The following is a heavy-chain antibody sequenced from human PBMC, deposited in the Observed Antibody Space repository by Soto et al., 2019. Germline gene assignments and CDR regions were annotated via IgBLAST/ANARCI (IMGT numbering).Heavy chain of an antibody. Sequence: ASVKVSCKASGYTFTSYGISWVRQAPGQGLEWMGGISAYNGNTNYAQKLQGRVTMTTDTSTDTAYMELSSLRSEDTAVYYCETLRKVGVQADYWGQGTLVTVSS. CDR1: GYTFTSYG. CDR3: ETLRKVGVQADY. D-gene: IGHD3-16*01. J-gene: IGHJ4*02. CDR2: ISAYNGNT. V-gene: IGHV1-18*01.